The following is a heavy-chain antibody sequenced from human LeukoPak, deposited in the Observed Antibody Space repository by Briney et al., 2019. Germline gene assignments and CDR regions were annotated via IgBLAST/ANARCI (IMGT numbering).Heavy chain of an antibody. V-gene: IGHV3-23*01. Sequence: PGGSLRLSCAASGFTFSSYAMSWVRQAPGKGLEWVSAISGSGGSTYYADSVKGRFTISRDNSKNTLYLQMNSLRAEDTAVYYCAKGYYDYVWGSYRYTPDYWGQGTLVTVSS. CDR3: AKGYYDYVWGSYRYTPDY. CDR1: GFTFSSYA. J-gene: IGHJ4*02. D-gene: IGHD3-16*02. CDR2: ISGSGGST.